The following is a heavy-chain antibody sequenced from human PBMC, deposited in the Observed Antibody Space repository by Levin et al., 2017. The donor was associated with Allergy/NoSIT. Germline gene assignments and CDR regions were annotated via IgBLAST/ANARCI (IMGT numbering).Heavy chain of an antibody. CDR3: ARHRYSTASVVPYYFDY. J-gene: IGHJ4*02. CDR1: GGSISSSSYY. CDR2: IYYSGST. D-gene: IGHD6-6*01. Sequence: SQTLSLTCTVSGGSISSSSYYWGWIRQPPGKGLEWIGSIYYSGSTYYNPSLKSRVTISVDTSKNQFSLKLSSVTAADTAVYYCARHRYSTASVVPYYFDYWGQGTLVTVSS. V-gene: IGHV4-39*01.